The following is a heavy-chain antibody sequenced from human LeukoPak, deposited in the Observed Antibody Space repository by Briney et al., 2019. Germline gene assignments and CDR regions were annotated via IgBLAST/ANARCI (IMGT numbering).Heavy chain of an antibody. Sequence: PGGSLRLSCAASGFNFNSYWMSWVRQAPGKGLECVANIKQDGSEIYFVDSVKGRFTISRDNAESSLYLQMNSLRGEDTAVYYCARARYGSGGYFFDFWGQGTLVTVSS. V-gene: IGHV3-7*04. J-gene: IGHJ4*02. D-gene: IGHD3-10*01. CDR3: ARARYGSGGYFFDF. CDR2: IKQDGSEI. CDR1: GFNFNSYW.